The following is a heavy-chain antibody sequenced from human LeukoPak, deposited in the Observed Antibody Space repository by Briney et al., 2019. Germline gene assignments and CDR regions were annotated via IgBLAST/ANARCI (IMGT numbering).Heavy chain of an antibody. D-gene: IGHD4-17*01. Sequence: GRSLRLSCAASGFTFSSSGMHWVRQAPGKGLEWVAVIWYDGGNKYYADSVKGRFTISRDNSKNTLYLQMNSLRAEDMAVYYCARTNGDYVLDYWGQGTLVTVSS. CDR3: ARTNGDYVLDY. J-gene: IGHJ4*02. CDR1: GFTFSSSG. V-gene: IGHV3-33*01. CDR2: IWYDGGNK.